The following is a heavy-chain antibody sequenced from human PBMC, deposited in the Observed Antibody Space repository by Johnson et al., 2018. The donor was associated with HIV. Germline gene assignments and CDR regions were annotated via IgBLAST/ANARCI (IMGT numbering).Heavy chain of an antibody. J-gene: IGHJ3*01. CDR2: IGTAGDT. CDR1: GFSVSTYD. D-gene: IGHD6-13*01. Sequence: VQLVESGGGLVQPGGSLRLSCAASGFSVSTYDMHWVRQATGKGLDWVSVIGTAGDTYYLGSVKGRFTISRDNAKNSLYLQMNSLRVEDTALYYCARLMAARTLDDAFDLWGQGTMVTVSS. CDR3: ARLMAARTLDDAFDL. V-gene: IGHV3-13*01.